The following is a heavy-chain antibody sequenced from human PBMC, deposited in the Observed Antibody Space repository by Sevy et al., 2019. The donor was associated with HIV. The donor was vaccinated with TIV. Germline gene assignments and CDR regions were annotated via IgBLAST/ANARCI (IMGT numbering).Heavy chain of an antibody. Sequence: GGSLRLSCAASGFTFSSYSMNWVRQAPGKGLEWVSSISGISNYIYYADSVQGRFSISRDNAKDSRYLQMNSLRVEDTAMYYCARGVQTYDAFDIWGQGTMVTVSS. J-gene: IGHJ3*02. CDR1: GFTFSSYS. V-gene: IGHV3-21*01. D-gene: IGHD6-6*01. CDR3: ARGVQTYDAFDI. CDR2: ISGISNYI.